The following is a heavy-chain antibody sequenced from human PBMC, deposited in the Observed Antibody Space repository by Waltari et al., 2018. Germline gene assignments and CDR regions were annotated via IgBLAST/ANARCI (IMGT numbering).Heavy chain of an antibody. J-gene: IGHJ5*02. D-gene: IGHD2-15*01. CDR2: ISPNNGKR. CDR1: GYIFTTYT. Sequence: QVQLVQSGAEVKTPGASVKVSCKASGYIFTTYTVTWVRQAPGQGLEWMGLISPNNGKRNYAQKLQGRLTLTTDASSSTAFMELRSLKSDDTAVYYCARRTSATGFDPWGQGTLVIVSS. V-gene: IGHV1-18*04. CDR3: ARRTSATGFDP.